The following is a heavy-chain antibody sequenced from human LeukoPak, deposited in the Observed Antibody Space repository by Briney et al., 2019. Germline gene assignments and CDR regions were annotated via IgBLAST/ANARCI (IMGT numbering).Heavy chain of an antibody. Sequence: GGSLRLSCAASGFTFSSYTMSWVRQAPGKGLEWVSAISGSGGSTYYADSVKGRFTISRDNSKNTLYLQMNSLRAEDTAVYYCAKDPEHGYYFDYWGQGTLVTVSS. J-gene: IGHJ4*02. CDR3: AKDPEHGYYFDY. V-gene: IGHV3-23*01. D-gene: IGHD1/OR15-1a*01. CDR1: GFTFSSYT. CDR2: ISGSGGST.